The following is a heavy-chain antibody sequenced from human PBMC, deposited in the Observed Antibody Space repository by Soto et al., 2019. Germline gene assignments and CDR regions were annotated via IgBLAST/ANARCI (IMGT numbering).Heavy chain of an antibody. D-gene: IGHD5-12*01. Sequence: QVQLVQSGAEVKKPGSSVKVSCKASGGTFSSYAISWVRQAPGQGLEWMGGIIPIFGTANYAQKFQGRVTVTADESTSTAYMELSSLRSEDTAVYYCAGGGMGDGYNGRVYYLDYWGQGTLVTVSS. CDR2: IIPIFGTA. V-gene: IGHV1-69*01. CDR3: AGGGMGDGYNGRVYYLDY. J-gene: IGHJ4*02. CDR1: GGTFSSYA.